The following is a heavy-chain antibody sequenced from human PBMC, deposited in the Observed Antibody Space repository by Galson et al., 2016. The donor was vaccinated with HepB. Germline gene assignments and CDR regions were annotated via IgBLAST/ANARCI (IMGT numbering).Heavy chain of an antibody. D-gene: IGHD4-17*01. J-gene: IGHJ4*02. V-gene: IGHV3-23*01. CDR2: ISESGRNI. CDR1: GFTLSSYA. CDR3: AKDDLENTVTTLFDD. Sequence: SLRLSCPDSGFTLSSYAMSWVRQAPRKGLAWVSAISESGRNIYYADPVKGRFTISRDNSRNTLFLQMNSLRAEDTAIYYCAKDDLENTVTTLFDDWGQGTLVTVSS.